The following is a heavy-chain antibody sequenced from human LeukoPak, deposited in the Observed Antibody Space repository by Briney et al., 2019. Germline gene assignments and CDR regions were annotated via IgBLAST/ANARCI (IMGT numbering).Heavy chain of an antibody. V-gene: IGHV3-9*01. CDR1: GFTFDDYA. Sequence: AGRSLRLSCAASGFTFDDYAMHWVRQAPGKGLEWVSSISWNSGAIKYAASVKGRFTISRDNAKNSLFLQMNSLRPEDTAMYYCAKDKEVSDYYFDYWGQGTLVTASS. CDR2: ISWNSGAI. J-gene: IGHJ4*02. CDR3: AKDKEVSDYYFDY. D-gene: IGHD3-16*02.